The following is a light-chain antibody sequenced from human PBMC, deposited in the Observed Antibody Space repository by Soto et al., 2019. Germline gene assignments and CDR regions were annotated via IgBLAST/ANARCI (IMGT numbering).Light chain of an antibody. CDR1: SSDVGGHNY. Sequence: QSALTQVASVSASPGQSITISCNGTSSDVGGHNYVSWYQQHPGNAPKLMIYNVDYRPSGVSNRFSGSKSGNTASLTISGRQADDEAYYYCSSYADSSTVVFGGGTKVTVL. CDR2: NVD. V-gene: IGLV2-14*03. J-gene: IGLJ2*01. CDR3: SSYADSSTVV.